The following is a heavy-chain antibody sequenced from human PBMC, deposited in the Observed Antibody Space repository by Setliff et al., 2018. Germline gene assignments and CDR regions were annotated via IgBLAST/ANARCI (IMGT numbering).Heavy chain of an antibody. CDR3: ARAPRYFDPTGSYFDF. J-gene: IGHJ4*02. CDR1: GGSISSYY. Sequence: LSLTCTVSGGSISSYYWSWIRQPPGKGLEWIGYIYYSGSTNYNPSLKSRVTISVDTSKNQFSLKLSSVTAADTAVYYCARAPRYFDPTGSYFDFWGQGTLVTVSS. CDR2: IYYSGST. D-gene: IGHD3-22*01. V-gene: IGHV4-59*12.